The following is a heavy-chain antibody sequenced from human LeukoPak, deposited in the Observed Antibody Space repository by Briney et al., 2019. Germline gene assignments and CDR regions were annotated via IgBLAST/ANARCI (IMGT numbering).Heavy chain of an antibody. CDR1: GGSFSGYY. V-gene: IGHV4-34*01. CDR2: INHSGRT. J-gene: IGHJ3*02. Sequence: PSETLSLTCAVYGGSFSGYYWSWIRQPPGKGLEWIGEINHSGRTHYNPSLKSRVTISGDTSKNQFSLKLSSVTAAETAVYYCARGLTPDAFDIWGQGTMVTVSS. CDR3: ARGLTPDAFDI.